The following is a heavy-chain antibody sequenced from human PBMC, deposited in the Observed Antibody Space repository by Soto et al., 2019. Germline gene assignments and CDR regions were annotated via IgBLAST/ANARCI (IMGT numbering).Heavy chain of an antibody. D-gene: IGHD2-2*01. J-gene: IGHJ6*02. CDR2: ISGSGGST. CDR1: GFTFSSYA. Sequence: EVQLLESGGGLVQPGGSLRLSCAASGFTFSSYAMSWVRQAPGNGLEWVSAISGSGGSTYYADSVKGRFTISRDNSKNTLYLQMNSLRAEDTAVYYCAKDVQHSSTSWGMDVWGQGTTVTVSS. V-gene: IGHV3-23*01. CDR3: AKDVQHSSTSWGMDV.